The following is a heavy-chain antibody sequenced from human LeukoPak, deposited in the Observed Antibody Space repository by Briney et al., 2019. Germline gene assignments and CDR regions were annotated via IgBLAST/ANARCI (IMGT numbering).Heavy chain of an antibody. CDR3: AKGYSYGYDY. Sequence: GGSLRLSCAASGFTFSSYAMSWVRQAPGKGLEWVSTISGSGGSTYYADSVKGRFTISRDNAKNSLYLQMNSLRAEDTAVYYCAKGYSYGYDYWGQGTLVTVSS. J-gene: IGHJ4*02. CDR1: GFTFSSYA. D-gene: IGHD5-18*01. V-gene: IGHV3-23*01. CDR2: ISGSGGST.